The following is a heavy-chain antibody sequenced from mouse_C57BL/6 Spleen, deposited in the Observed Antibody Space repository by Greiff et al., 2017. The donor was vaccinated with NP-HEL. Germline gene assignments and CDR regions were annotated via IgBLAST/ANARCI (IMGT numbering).Heavy chain of an antibody. J-gene: IGHJ1*03. Sequence: EVQLQQSGAELVRPGASVKLSCTASGFNIKDYYMHWVKQRPEQGLEWIGRIDPEDGDTEYAPKFQGKATMTADISSNTAYLQLSSLTSEDTAVYYGTTEKGWYVDVWGKGTTVTVSS. V-gene: IGHV14-1*01. CDR1: GFNIKDYY. CDR2: IDPEDGDT. CDR3: TTEKGWYVDV.